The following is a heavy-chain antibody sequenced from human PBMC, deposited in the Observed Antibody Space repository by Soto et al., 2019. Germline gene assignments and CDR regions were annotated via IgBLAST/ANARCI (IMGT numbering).Heavy chain of an antibody. D-gene: IGHD2-15*01. Sequence: EVQLLESGGGLVQPGGSLRLSCAASGFTFSGYAMSWVRQAPGKGLEWVSAISGSGGSTYYADSVKGRFTISRDNSKNTLYLQMNSLRAEDTAVYYCAKAPKTRDCSGGSCYLPLDYWGQGTLVTVSS. V-gene: IGHV3-23*01. CDR1: GFTFSGYA. CDR3: AKAPKTRDCSGGSCYLPLDY. CDR2: ISGSGGST. J-gene: IGHJ4*02.